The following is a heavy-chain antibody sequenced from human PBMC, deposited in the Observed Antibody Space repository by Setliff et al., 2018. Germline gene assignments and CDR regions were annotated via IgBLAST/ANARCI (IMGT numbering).Heavy chain of an antibody. CDR1: GYTFTSYG. CDR3: AKNGFGVVALGVNNWFDP. Sequence: SVKVSCKASGYTFTSYGISWVRQAPGQGLEWMGGIIPIFGTANYAQKFQGRVTITADESTSTAYMELSSLRSEDTAVYYCAKNGFGVVALGVNNWFDPWGQGTLVTVSS. D-gene: IGHD3-10*01. CDR2: IIPIFGTA. V-gene: IGHV1-69*13. J-gene: IGHJ5*02.